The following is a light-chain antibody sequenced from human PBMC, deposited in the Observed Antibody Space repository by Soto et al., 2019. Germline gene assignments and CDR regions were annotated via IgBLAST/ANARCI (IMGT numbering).Light chain of an antibody. V-gene: IGLV2-14*03. CDR3: MSYTTSNTLV. CDR2: DVT. J-gene: IGLJ2*01. CDR1: SSDIGHYNY. Sequence: QSALTQPASVSASPGQSITVSCTGTSSDIGHYNYVSWYQQYPGKVPKLLIYDVTNRPSGVSNRFSGSKSGNTASLTISGLQAEDDADYYCMSYTTSNTLVFGGGTKVTVL.